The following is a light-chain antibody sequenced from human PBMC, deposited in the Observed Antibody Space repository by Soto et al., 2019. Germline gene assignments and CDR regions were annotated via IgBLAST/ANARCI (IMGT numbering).Light chain of an antibody. CDR1: SSDIGLYNY. V-gene: IGLV2-14*03. CDR2: DVS. CDR3: SSYTTRISVV. Sequence: QSALTQPASVSGSPGQSITISCTGTSSDIGLYNYVSWYEQRPGKGPKLIIYDVSHRPSGVSNRFSGSKSGNTASLTISGLQAEDEPDYYCSSYTTRISVVFGGGTKLTVL. J-gene: IGLJ3*02.